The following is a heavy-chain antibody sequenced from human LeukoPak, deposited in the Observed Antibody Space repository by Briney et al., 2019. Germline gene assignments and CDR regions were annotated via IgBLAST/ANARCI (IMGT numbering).Heavy chain of an antibody. D-gene: IGHD3-22*01. CDR3: ARDGGDYDSSGYYYSCFDY. V-gene: IGHV4-38-2*02. J-gene: IGHJ4*02. CDR2: IYHSGST. CDR1: GYSISSGYY. Sequence: SETLSLTCAVSGYSISSGYYWGRIRQPPGKGLEWIGSIYHSGSTYYNPSLKSRVTISVDTSKNQFSLKLSSVTAADTAVYYCARDGGDYDSSGYYYSCFDYWGQGTLVTVSS.